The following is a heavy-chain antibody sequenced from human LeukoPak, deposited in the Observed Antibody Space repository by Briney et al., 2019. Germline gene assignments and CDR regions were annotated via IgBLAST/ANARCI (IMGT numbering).Heavy chain of an antibody. D-gene: IGHD3-10*01. CDR2: IYNGDST. CDR1: GFTVSSNY. CDR3: ARCKTWFGNLA. V-gene: IGHV3-53*01. J-gene: IGHJ5*02. Sequence: PRGSLRLSCAASGFTVSSNYMIFVRQAPGKGLEWVSVIYNGDSTYYADSVKGRFTISRDNSKNTLCLQMNSLRAEDTAVYYCARCKTWFGNLAWGQGTLVTVSS.